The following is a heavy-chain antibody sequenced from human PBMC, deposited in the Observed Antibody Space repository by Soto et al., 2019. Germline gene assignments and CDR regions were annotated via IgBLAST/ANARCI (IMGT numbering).Heavy chain of an antibody. CDR3: ARWQVVAAQH. CDR2: IYHSRST. J-gene: IGHJ4*02. V-gene: IGHV4-30-2*01. D-gene: IGHD2-15*01. CDR1: GGSISSGGSS. Sequence: QLQLQESGSGLVKPSQTLCLICSVCGGSISSGGSSWSWIRQPPGKGLEWIGYIYHSRSTYYNPSLKSRVTISVDRSKNQFSLKLSSVAAADTAVYYCARWQVVAAQHWGQGTLVTVSS.